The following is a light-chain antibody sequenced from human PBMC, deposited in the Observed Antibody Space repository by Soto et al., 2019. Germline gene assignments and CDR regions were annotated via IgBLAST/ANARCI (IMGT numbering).Light chain of an antibody. V-gene: IGKV1-5*03. CDR2: KAS. CDR1: QTISSW. CDR3: QHYNSYSEA. Sequence: DIPMTRSPSPRVGSVGDGGPITGRASQTISSWLAWYQQKPGKAPKLLIYKASTLKSGVPSRFSGSGSGTEFTLTISSLQPDDFATYYCQHYNSYSEAFGQGTKVDIK. J-gene: IGKJ1*01.